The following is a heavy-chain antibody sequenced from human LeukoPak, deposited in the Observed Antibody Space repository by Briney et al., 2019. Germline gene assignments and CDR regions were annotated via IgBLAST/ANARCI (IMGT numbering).Heavy chain of an antibody. CDR1: GFTFSSYS. CDR2: ISSSSSTI. Sequence: GGSLRLSCAASGFTFSSYSMNWVRQAPGKGLEWVSYISSSSSTICYADSVKGRLTISRDNAKNSLYLQMNSLRAEDTAVYYCAILTVTIDYWGQGTLVTVSS. CDR3: AILTVTIDY. V-gene: IGHV3-48*01. J-gene: IGHJ4*02. D-gene: IGHD4-11*01.